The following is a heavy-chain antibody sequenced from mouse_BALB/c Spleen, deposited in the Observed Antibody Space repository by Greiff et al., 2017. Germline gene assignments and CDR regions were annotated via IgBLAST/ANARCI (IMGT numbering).Heavy chain of an antibody. CDR2: IWAGGST. CDR1: GFSLTSYG. Sequence: QVQLKESGPGLVAPSQSLSITCTVSGFSLTSYGVHWVRQPPGKGLEWLGVIWAGGSTNYNSALMSRLSISKDNSKSQVFLKMNSLQTDDTAMYYCARDGDYYGSSHYAMDYWGQGTSVTVSS. J-gene: IGHJ4*01. D-gene: IGHD1-1*01. V-gene: IGHV2-9*02. CDR3: ARDGDYYGSSHYAMDY.